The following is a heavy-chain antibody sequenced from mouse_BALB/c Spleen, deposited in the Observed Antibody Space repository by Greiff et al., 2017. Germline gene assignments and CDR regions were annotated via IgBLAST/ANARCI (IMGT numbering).Heavy chain of an antibody. V-gene: IGHV5-12-2*01. Sequence: EVNVVESGGGLVQPGGSLKLSCAASGFTFSSYTMSWVRQTPEKRLEWVAYISNGGGSTYYPDTVKGRFTISRDNDKNTLYLQMSSLKSEDTAMYYCARHPPYGYGGFAYWGQGTLVTVSA. CDR2: ISNGGGST. CDR1: GFTFSSYT. J-gene: IGHJ3*01. D-gene: IGHD2-2*01. CDR3: ARHPPYGYGGFAY.